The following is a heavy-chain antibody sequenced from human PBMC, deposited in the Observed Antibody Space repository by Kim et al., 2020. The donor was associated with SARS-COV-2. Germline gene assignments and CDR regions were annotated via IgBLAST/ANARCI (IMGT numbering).Heavy chain of an antibody. Sequence: SETLSLTCAVSGGSISRGGYSWSWIRQPPGKGLEWIGYIYQSGSTYYNPSLKSRVIISVDRSNNHFSLKLSSVTAADTAVYYCAREKSGGYFDYWGQGTLVTVSS. CDR3: AREKSGGYFDY. V-gene: IGHV4-30-2*01. CDR2: IYQSGST. CDR1: GGSISRGGYS. J-gene: IGHJ4*02. D-gene: IGHD3-16*01.